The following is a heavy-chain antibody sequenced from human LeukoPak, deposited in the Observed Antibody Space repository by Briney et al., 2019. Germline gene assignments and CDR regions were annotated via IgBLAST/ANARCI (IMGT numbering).Heavy chain of an antibody. Sequence: GGSLRLSCAASGFTFSSYEMNWVRQAPGKGLEWVSYISSSGSTIYYADSVKGRFTISRDNSKNTLYLQMNSLRAEDTAVYYCARDLGTPSDYWGQGTLVTVSS. V-gene: IGHV3-48*03. CDR1: GFTFSSYE. CDR2: ISSSGSTI. CDR3: ARDLGTPSDY. J-gene: IGHJ4*02. D-gene: IGHD1-1*01.